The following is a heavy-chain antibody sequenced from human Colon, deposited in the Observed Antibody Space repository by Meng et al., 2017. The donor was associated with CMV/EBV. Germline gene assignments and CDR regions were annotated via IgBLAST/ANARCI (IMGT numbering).Heavy chain of an antibody. CDR1: GFTFSDYW. J-gene: IGHJ4*02. CDR3: AKGDDYDFWGSAYYFDN. V-gene: IGHV3-74*01. D-gene: IGHD3-3*01. Sequence: GESLKISCAASGFTFSDYWMHWVRQVPGKGLVWFARINSDGSSTNYVDSVKGRFTVSRDNARDRVYLQMNTLRGDDSALYYCAKGDDYDFWGSAYYFDNWGQGTLVTVSS. CDR2: INSDGSST.